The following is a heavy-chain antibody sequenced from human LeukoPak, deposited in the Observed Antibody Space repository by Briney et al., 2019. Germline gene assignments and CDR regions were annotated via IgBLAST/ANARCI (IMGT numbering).Heavy chain of an antibody. J-gene: IGHJ5*02. V-gene: IGHV1-46*01. D-gene: IGHD6-19*01. CDR3: ARAEGAYSSGWYSGYSGSYGWFDP. CDR1: GYTFTGYY. CDR2: INPSGGST. Sequence: GASVKVSCKASGYTFTGYYMHGVRQAPGQGLEWMGIINPSGGSTSYAQKFQGRVTMTRDTSTSTVYMELSSLRSEDTAVYYCARAEGAYSSGWYSGYSGSYGWFDPWGQGTLVTVSS.